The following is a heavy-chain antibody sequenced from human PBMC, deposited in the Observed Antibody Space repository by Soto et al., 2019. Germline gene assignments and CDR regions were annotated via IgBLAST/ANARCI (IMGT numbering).Heavy chain of an antibody. CDR3: ARGYPATVTTNYMDV. Sequence: SETLSLTCTVSGGSISSGGYYWSWIRQHPGKGLEWIGYIYYSGSTYYNPSLKSRVTISVDTSKNQFSLKLSSVTAADTAVYYCARGYPATVTTNYMDVWGKGTTVTVSS. J-gene: IGHJ6*03. CDR1: GGSISSGGYY. D-gene: IGHD4-17*01. CDR2: IYYSGST. V-gene: IGHV4-31*03.